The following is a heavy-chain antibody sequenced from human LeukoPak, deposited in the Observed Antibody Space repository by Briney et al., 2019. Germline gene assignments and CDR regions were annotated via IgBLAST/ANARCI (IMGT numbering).Heavy chain of an antibody. Sequence: SETLSLTCTVSGGSISSQYWSLIRRPPGKGLEWIGYIYYSGITKYSPSLKSRVTISVDTSKNQFSLRLTSVTAADTAVYYCARTSYHYNSGDYGWYFDYWGQGTLVTVSA. V-gene: IGHV4-59*11. CDR2: IYYSGIT. J-gene: IGHJ4*02. CDR1: GGSISSQY. CDR3: ARTSYHYNSGDYGWYFDY. D-gene: IGHD3-10*01.